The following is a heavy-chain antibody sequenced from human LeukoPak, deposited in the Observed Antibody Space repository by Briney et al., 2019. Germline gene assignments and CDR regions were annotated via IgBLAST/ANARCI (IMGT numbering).Heavy chain of an antibody. CDR2: ISGSGGST. J-gene: IGHJ6*02. CDR1: GFTFSSYA. Sequence: GGSLRLSCAASGFTFSSYAMSWVRQAPGKGLEWVSAISGSGGSTYYADSVKGRFTISRDNSKNTLYLQMNGLRAEDTAVYYCAKGEYSSGWYGLYYYYYGMDVWGQGTTVTVSS. CDR3: AKGEYSSGWYGLYYYYYGMDV. V-gene: IGHV3-23*01. D-gene: IGHD6-19*01.